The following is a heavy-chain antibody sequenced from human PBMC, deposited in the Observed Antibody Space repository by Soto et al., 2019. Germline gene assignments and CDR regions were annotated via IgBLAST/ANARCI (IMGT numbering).Heavy chain of an antibody. CDR3: ARGALE. J-gene: IGHJ4*02. Sequence: QVRLEQSGAEVKKPGASVTVSCKASGYTFTGYYLHWVRQAPGQGPEWVGKIDPDSGDTDQSQKFQGRVTLTRDTAIDTAYMELTGLTLDDTAIYYCARGALEWGQGTLVTVSS. CDR2: IDPDSGDT. V-gene: IGHV1-2*02. CDR1: GYTFTGYY.